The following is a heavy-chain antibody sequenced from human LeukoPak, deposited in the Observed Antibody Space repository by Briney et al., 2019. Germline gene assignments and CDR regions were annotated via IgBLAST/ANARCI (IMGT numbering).Heavy chain of an antibody. CDR2: IYYSGST. Sequence: SETLSLTCAVSGGSISSSNWWSWVRQPPGKGLEWIGYIYYSGSTNYNPSLKSRVTISVDTSKNQFSLKLNSVTAADTAVYYCARHRAGYHIDGWGQGTLVTVSS. D-gene: IGHD3-9*01. J-gene: IGHJ4*02. V-gene: IGHV4-4*02. CDR1: GGSISSSNW. CDR3: ARHRAGYHIDG.